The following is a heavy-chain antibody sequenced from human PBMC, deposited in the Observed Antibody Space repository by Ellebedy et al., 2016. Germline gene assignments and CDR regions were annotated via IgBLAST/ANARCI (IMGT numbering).Heavy chain of an antibody. CDR2: TNNR. J-gene: IGHJ5*02. V-gene: IGHV1-18*01. Sequence: ASVKVSCXAFGYTFINYDISWVRQAPGQGLEWIGVTNNRNHAQKFQGRVSMTADTSTTTAYMELRSLTFDDTAVYYCARETRDRVGTSEAFYDPWGQGTLVTVS. CDR3: ARETRDRVGTSEAFYDP. D-gene: IGHD4-23*01. CDR1: GYTFINYD.